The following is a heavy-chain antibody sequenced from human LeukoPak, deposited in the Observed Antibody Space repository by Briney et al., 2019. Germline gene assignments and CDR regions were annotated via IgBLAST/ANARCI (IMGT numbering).Heavy chain of an antibody. V-gene: IGHV3-23*01. Sequence: GGSLRLSCAASGFTFSNFAMSWVRQAPGKGLEWVSGISASGGGTYYADSVKGRFTISRDNSKNTLYLQMNSLRAEDTAVYYCAKSGDSSRTYNWFDSWGQGTTVTVSS. CDR1: GFTFSNFA. CDR3: AKSGDSSRTYNWFDS. J-gene: IGHJ5*01. CDR2: ISASGGGT. D-gene: IGHD2-21*02.